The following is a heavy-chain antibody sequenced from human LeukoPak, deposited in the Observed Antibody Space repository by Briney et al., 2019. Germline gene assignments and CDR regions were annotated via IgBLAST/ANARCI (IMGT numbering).Heavy chain of an antibody. D-gene: IGHD5-12*01. J-gene: IGHJ3*02. Sequence: PGRSLRLSCVASGFTFSSYWMSWVRQAPGKGLEWVANIKQDGSEKYYVDSVKGRFTMSRDNAKNSLFLQMNSLRAEDTAVYHCAGTLYSGYGLGSLGALDIWGQGTMVTVSS. CDR2: IKQDGSEK. V-gene: IGHV3-7*01. CDR3: AGTLYSGYGLGSLGALDI. CDR1: GFTFSSYW.